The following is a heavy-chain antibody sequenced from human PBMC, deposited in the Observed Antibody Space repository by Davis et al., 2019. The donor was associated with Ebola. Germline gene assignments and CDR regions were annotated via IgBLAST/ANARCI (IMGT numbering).Heavy chain of an antibody. CDR1: GGSISSGDYY. J-gene: IGHJ4*02. V-gene: IGHV4-30-4*01. CDR2: IYYSGST. CDR3: AREWDIEVVPAAPVFDS. D-gene: IGHD2-2*01. Sequence: SETLSLTCAVSGGSISSGDYYWSWIRQPPGKGLEWIGYIYYSGSTYYNPSLKSRVTISVDTSKNQFSLKLSSVTAADTAVYYCAREWDIEVVPAAPVFDSWGQGTLVTVSS.